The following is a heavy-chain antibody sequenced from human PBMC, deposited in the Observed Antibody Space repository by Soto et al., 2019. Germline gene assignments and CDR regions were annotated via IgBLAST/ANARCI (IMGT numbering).Heavy chain of an antibody. V-gene: IGHV4-39*01. CDR1: GGSVRSSTYY. CDR3: ARRYGRAFDI. J-gene: IGHJ3*02. Sequence: SETLSLTCTVSGGSVRSSTYYWGWIRQAPGKGLEWIASIYYSGRTHNNPALKSRVTMSVDTYTNQFSLKMNAVTAADTAVYYCARRYGRAFDIWGQGTMVTVSS. D-gene: IGHD3-10*01. CDR2: IYYSGRT.